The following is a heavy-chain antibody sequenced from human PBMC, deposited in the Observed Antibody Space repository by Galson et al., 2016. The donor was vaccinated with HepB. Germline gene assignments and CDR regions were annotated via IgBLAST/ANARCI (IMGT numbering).Heavy chain of an antibody. CDR1: EFTFSTYN. Sequence: SLRLSCAASEFTFSTYNMNWVRQAPGKGLEWLSYINSDGDSIYYADSVRGRFTVSRDNAKNSLYLQLNGLRDEDTAVYYCARDGRSEDFNMDVWGKGTTVTVS. CDR3: ARDGRSEDFNMDV. V-gene: IGHV3-48*02. CDR2: INSDGDSI. D-gene: IGHD3-3*01. J-gene: IGHJ6*03.